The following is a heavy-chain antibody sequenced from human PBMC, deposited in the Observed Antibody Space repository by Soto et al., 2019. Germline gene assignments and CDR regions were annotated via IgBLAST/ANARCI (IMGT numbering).Heavy chain of an antibody. CDR3: ATMVRGVIF. CDR1: GFTFSSYG. CDR2: IWYDGSNK. J-gene: IGHJ4*02. V-gene: IGHV3-33*01. D-gene: IGHD3-10*01. Sequence: QVQLVESGGGVVQPGRSLRLSCAASGFTFSSYGMHWVRQAPGKGLEWVAVIWYDGSNKYYADSVKGRFTISRDNSKTTLYLQMNSLRAEDTAVYYCATMVRGVIFWGQGTLVTVSS.